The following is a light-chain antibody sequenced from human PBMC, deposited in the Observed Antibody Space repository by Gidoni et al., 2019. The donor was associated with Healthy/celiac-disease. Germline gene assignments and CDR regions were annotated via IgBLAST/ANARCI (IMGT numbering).Light chain of an antibody. Sequence: QSALTQPASVSGSPGQSITISCTGTSSDVGGYNYVSWYQQHPGKAPKLMIYEVSNRPSGVPDRFSGSKSGNTASLTISGLQAEDEADYDCSSYTSSSTLGFGTGTKVTVL. CDR3: SSYTSSSTLG. V-gene: IGLV2-14*01. J-gene: IGLJ1*01. CDR1: SSDVGGYNY. CDR2: EVS.